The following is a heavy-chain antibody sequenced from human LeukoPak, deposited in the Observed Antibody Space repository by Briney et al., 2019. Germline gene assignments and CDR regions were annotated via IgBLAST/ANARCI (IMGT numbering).Heavy chain of an antibody. CDR2: IYTSGST. CDR1: GGSISSGSYY. CDR3: ARGSNEYYYYYMDV. J-gene: IGHJ6*03. Sequence: SETLSLTCTVSGGSISSGSYYWSWIRQPAGKGLEWIGRIYTSGSTNYNPSLKSRVTISVDTSKNQFSLKLSSVTAADTAVYYCARGSNEYYYYYMDVWGKGTTVTISS. V-gene: IGHV4-61*02. D-gene: IGHD1-1*01.